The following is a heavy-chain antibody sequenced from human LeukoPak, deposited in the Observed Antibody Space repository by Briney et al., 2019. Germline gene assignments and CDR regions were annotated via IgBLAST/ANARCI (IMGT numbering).Heavy chain of an antibody. J-gene: IGHJ3*02. V-gene: IGHV4-4*07. Sequence: SETLSLTCTVSGGSISSYYWSWIRQPAGKGLEWIGRIYTSGSTNYNPSLKSRVTMSVDTSKNQFSLKLSPVTAADTAVYYCARNRKYPGAFDIWGQGTMVTVSS. CDR3: ARNRKYPGAFDI. CDR2: IYTSGST. CDR1: GGSISSYY. D-gene: IGHD2-2*01.